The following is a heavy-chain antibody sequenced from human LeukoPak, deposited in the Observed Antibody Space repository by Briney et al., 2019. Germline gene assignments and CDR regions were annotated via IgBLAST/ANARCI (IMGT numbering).Heavy chain of an antibody. J-gene: IGHJ4*02. D-gene: IGHD6-13*01. CDR2: ISYDGSDK. CDR1: GFTFINYA. Sequence: RGSLKLSCAASGFTFINYAMHWVRQAPGKGLEWVAVISYDGSDKYYVDAAKGRFTISRDNSKNTLYLQMNSLRAEDTAVYYCARVAPIYSSSLYYLDSWGQGTRVTVFS. V-gene: IGHV3-30*03. CDR3: ARVAPIYSSSLYYLDS.